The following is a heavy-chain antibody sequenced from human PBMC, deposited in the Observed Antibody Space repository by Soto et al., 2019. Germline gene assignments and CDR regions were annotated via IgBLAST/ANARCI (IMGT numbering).Heavy chain of an antibody. CDR2: IIPILGIA. CDR1: GGTFSSYT. CDR3: ARDRPYCSGGSCYNWFDP. Sequence: GASVKVSCKASGGTFSSYTISWVRQAPGQGLEWMGRIIPILGIANYAQKFQGRVTITADKSTSTAYMELNSLRSEDTAVYYCARDRPYCSGGSCYNWFDPWGQGTLVTVS. D-gene: IGHD2-15*01. V-gene: IGHV1-69*04. J-gene: IGHJ5*02.